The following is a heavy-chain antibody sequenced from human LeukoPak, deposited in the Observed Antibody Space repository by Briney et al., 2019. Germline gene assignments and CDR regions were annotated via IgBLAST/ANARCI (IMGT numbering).Heavy chain of an antibody. D-gene: IGHD1-7*01. CDR3: ARLPFGTTVYYYGMDV. CDR2: IKQDGSEK. J-gene: IGHJ6*02. CDR1: GFTFSSYA. Sequence: GGSLRLSCAASGFTFSSYAMSWVRQAPGKGLEWVANIKQDGSEKYYVDSVKGRFTISRDNAKNSLYLQMNSLRAEDTAVYYCARLPFGTTVYYYGMDVWGRGTTVTVSS. V-gene: IGHV3-7*01.